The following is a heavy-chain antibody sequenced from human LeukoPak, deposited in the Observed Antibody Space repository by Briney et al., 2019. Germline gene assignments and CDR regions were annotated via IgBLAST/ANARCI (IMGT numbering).Heavy chain of an antibody. J-gene: IGHJ4*02. CDR2: ISGSGGST. V-gene: IGHV3-23*01. D-gene: IGHD3-10*01. CDR3: ANIVYSYGSGSYRYDY. CDR1: GFTFSSYA. Sequence: HSGGSLRLSCAASGFTFSSYAMSWVRQAPGKGLEWVSAISGSGGSTYYADSVKGRFTVSRDNAKNSLYLQMNSLRAEDTAVYYCANIVYSYGSGSYRYDYWGQGTLVTVSS.